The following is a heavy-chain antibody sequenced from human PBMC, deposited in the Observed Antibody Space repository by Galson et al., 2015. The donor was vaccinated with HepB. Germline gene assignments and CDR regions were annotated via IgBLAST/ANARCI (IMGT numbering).Heavy chain of an antibody. CDR2: IDTNTGNP. V-gene: IGHV7-4-1*02. CDR3: ARERDPYDHIWGSFHY. Sequence: SVKVSCKASGFTFSKYPMNWVRQAPGQGPEWMGWIDTNTGNPTYAQGFTGRFVFSLDSSVSTAYLQISNLKAEDTAVYYCARERDPYDHIWGSFHYWGQGTLVTVSS. J-gene: IGHJ4*02. D-gene: IGHD3-16*01. CDR1: GFTFSKYP.